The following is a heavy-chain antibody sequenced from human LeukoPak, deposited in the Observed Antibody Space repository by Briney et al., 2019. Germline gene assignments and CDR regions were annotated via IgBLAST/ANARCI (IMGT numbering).Heavy chain of an antibody. CDR2: IYYSGST. CDR1: GGSISSYY. J-gene: IGHJ6*04. V-gene: IGHV4-59*01. CDR3: ARSPTYYDILTGYYYYYYGMDV. D-gene: IGHD3-9*01. Sequence: SETLSLTCTVSGGSISSYYWSWIRQPPGKGLEWIGYIYYSGSTNYNPSLKSRVTISADTSKNQFSLKLSSVTAADTAVYYCARSPTYYDILTGYYYYYYGMDVWGKGTTVTVSS.